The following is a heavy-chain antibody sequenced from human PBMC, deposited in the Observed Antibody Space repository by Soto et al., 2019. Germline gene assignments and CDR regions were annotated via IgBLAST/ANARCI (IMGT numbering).Heavy chain of an antibody. CDR3: GRPSGSYGDYAWSLAY. D-gene: IGHD4-17*01. CDR2: VSAYSGHT. CDR1: GYAFGGYA. Sequence: QVQLVQSGAEVKKPGASVKVSCKASGYAFGGYAISWVRQAPGQGLEWMGWVSAYSGHTDYAQNLQGRVSMTTETSTRTAYMELGSLTSDDTAVYYCGRPSGSYGDYAWSLAYWGQGTLVTVSS. J-gene: IGHJ4*02. V-gene: IGHV1-18*04.